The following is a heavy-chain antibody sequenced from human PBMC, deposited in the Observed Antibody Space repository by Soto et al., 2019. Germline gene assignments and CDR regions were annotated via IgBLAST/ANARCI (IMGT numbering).Heavy chain of an antibody. CDR3: ARLRRTGYFDY. CDR1: GFTFSDYY. V-gene: IGHV3-11*05. Sequence: QVQLVESGGGLVKPGGSLRLSCAASGFTFSDYYMSWIRQAPGKGLEWLSYISTSSSYTNYADSVKGRFTISRDNAMNSLYLQMNSLRAEDTAVYYCARLRRTGYFDYWGQGTLVTVSS. CDR2: ISTSSSYT. J-gene: IGHJ4*02.